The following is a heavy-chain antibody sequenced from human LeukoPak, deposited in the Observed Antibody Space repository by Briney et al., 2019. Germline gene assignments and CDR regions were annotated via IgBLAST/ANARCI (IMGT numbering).Heavy chain of an antibody. J-gene: IGHJ3*02. CDR1: GFTFSSYA. CDR2: ISASGGST. Sequence: GGSLRLSCAASGFTFSSYAMSWVRQAPGKGLEWVSAISASGGSTYYADSVKGRFTISRDNSKNTLFLQMNSLRVEDAAVYYCARVSNADAFDIWGQGTMVTVSS. CDR3: ARVSNADAFDI. V-gene: IGHV3-23*01. D-gene: IGHD3-3*02.